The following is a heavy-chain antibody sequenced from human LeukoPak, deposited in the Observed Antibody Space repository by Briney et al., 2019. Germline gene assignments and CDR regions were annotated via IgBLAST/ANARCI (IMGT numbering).Heavy chain of an antibody. J-gene: IGHJ3*02. CDR3: ARDRSSAWSGSEWLSRDAFDI. V-gene: IGHV4-39*02. Sequence: SETLSLTCTVSGGSISSSSYYWGWIRQPPGKGLEWIGSIYYSGITYYNPSLKSRVTISVDTSKNQFFLKLSSVTAADTAVYYCARDRSSAWSGSEWLSRDAFDIWGQGTMVTVSS. CDR1: GGSISSSSYY. D-gene: IGHD3-3*01. CDR2: IYYSGIT.